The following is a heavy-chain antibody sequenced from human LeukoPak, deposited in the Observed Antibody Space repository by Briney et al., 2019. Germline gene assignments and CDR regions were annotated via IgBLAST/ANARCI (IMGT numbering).Heavy chain of an antibody. J-gene: IGHJ3*02. CDR3: TLVEGQGGMAFDI. CDR2: IYYSGST. D-gene: IGHD2-8*02. CDR1: GGSISSGGYY. V-gene: IGHV4-31*03. Sequence: SETLSLTCTVSGGSISSGGYYWSWIRQRPGKGLEWIGYIYYSGSTYYNPSLKSRVTISVDTSKNQFSLKLSSVTAADTAVYYCTLVEGQGGMAFDIWGQGTMVTVSS.